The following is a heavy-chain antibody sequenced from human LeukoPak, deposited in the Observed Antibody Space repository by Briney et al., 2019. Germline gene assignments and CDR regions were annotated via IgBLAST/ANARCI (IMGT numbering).Heavy chain of an antibody. V-gene: IGHV4-4*07. CDR1: GGSISSYY. CDR3: ARDLITMVRGVIIPEAFDI. D-gene: IGHD3-10*01. CDR2: IYTSGGT. Sequence: PSETLSLTCTVSGGSISSYYWSWIRQPAGKGLEWIGRIYTSGGTNYNPSLKSRVTMSVDTSKNQFSLKLSSVTAADTAVYYCARDLITMVRGVIIPEAFDIWGQGTMVTVSS. J-gene: IGHJ3*02.